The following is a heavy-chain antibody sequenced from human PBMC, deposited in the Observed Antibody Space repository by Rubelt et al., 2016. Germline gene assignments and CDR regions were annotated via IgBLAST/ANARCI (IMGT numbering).Heavy chain of an antibody. CDR3: ARDDGVAAAGTFDY. CDR2: ISWNSGSI. D-gene: IGHD6-13*01. Sequence: GLEWVSGISWNSGSIGYADSVKGRFTISRDNAKNSLYLQMNSLRAEDTAVYYCARDDGVAAAGTFDYWGQGTLVTVSS. J-gene: IGHJ4*02. V-gene: IGHV3-9*01.